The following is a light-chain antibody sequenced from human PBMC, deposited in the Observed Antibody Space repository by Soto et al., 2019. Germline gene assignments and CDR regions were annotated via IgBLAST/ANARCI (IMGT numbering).Light chain of an antibody. J-gene: IGKJ1*01. CDR1: QSVSSN. CDR2: GAS. V-gene: IGKV3-15*01. CDR3: QQYNNWPPWT. Sequence: DIVMTQSPATLSVSAGERATLSCRASQSVSSNLAWYQQKPGKAPRLLIYGASTRATGIPARFSGSGSGTEFTLTISSLQSEDFAVYYCQQYNNWPPWTFGQGTKVDIK.